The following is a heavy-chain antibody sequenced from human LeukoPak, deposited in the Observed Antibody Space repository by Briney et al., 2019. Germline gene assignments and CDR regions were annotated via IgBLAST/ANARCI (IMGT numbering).Heavy chain of an antibody. CDR2: ISGSGGRT. V-gene: IGHV3-23*01. CDR3: AKHKENYGDSCLDDY. D-gene: IGHD4-17*01. J-gene: IGHJ4*02. CDR1: GFPFSSDA. Sequence: PGGSLRLSCAGSGFPFSSDAMSWVRQAPGKGLEWVSGISGSGGRTNYADSVKGRFTISRDNTKNTLYLQMNSLGADDTAVYYCAKHKENYGDSCLDDYWGQGALVTVSS.